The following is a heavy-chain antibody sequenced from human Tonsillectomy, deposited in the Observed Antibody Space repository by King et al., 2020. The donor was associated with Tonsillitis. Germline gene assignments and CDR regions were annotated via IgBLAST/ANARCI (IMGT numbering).Heavy chain of an antibody. CDR1: GGSFSGYH. CDR2: IDHSGST. V-gene: IGHV4-34*01. Sequence: VQLQQWGAGLLKPSETLSLTCAVSGGSFSGYHWSWIRQPPGEGLEWIGEIDHSGSTNYNPSLTSRVTISVDTSTNQFSLKLTSVTAADTAVYYCARVKLRFSAWFLGPRGAFDIWGQGTMVTVSS. D-gene: IGHD3-3*01. CDR3: ARVKLRFSAWFLGPRGAFDI. J-gene: IGHJ3*02.